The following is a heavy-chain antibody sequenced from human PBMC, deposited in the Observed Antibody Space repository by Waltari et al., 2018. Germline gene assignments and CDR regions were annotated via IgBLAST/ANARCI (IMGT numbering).Heavy chain of an antibody. V-gene: IGHV4-39*01. D-gene: IGHD2-15*01. CDR1: GGSLSSSSYY. CDR2: IYYSGST. Sequence: QLQLQESGPGLVKPSETLSLTCTVSGGSLSSSSYYWGWLRQPPAKGPEWIGSIYYSGSTYYNPSLKSRVTISVDTSKNQFSLKLSSVTAADTAVYYCARNFKYCSGGSCYLFYFDYWGQGTLVTVSS. CDR3: ARNFKYCSGGSCYLFYFDY. J-gene: IGHJ4*02.